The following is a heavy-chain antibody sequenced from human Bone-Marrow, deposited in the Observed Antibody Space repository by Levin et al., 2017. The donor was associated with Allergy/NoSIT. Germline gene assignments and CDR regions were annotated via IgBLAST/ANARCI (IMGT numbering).Heavy chain of an antibody. CDR2: INHSGTT. D-gene: IGHD3-3*02. CDR1: GGSFSHYF. Sequence: TSETLSLTCVVSGGSFSHYFWTWIRQAPEKDMEWIGEINHSGTTNSNPSLKSRVSLSIDTSKKQVSLNLTSVSAADTALYYCARGRRSRIASLEHTMFDSWGQGTIVTVSS. V-gene: IGHV4-34*01. CDR3: ARGRRSRIASLEHTMFDS. J-gene: IGHJ4*02.